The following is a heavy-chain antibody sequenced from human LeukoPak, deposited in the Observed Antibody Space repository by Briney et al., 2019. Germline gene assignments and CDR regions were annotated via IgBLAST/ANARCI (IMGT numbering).Heavy chain of an antibody. D-gene: IGHD5-18*01. V-gene: IGHV4-39*01. CDR1: GGSISSSSYY. CDR3: ARRVDTAMVPFIPYYYYYYMDV. CDR2: IYYSGST. J-gene: IGHJ6*03. Sequence: SETLSLTCTVSGGSISSSSYYWGWIRQPPGKGLEWLGRIYYSGSTYYNPSLKSRVTISVDTSKNQFSLKLSSVTAADTAVYYCARRVDTAMVPFIPYYYYYYMDVWGKGTTVTVSS.